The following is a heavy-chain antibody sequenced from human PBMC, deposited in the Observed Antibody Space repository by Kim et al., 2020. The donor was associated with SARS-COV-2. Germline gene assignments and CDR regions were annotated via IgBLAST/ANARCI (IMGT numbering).Heavy chain of an antibody. D-gene: IGHD4-17*01. CDR2: TNTDGSQK. V-gene: IGHV3-7*03. CDR1: GFTFNAHW. Sequence: GGSLRLSCAASGFTFNAHWMAWVRQAPGKGLEWVANTNTDGSQKYYLDSVRGRFTISRDNTKNTLYLQMSSLRPEDTAVYYCAREGTFGDAVMDVGGQGTTVTASS. J-gene: IGHJ6*02. CDR3: AREGTFGDAVMDV.